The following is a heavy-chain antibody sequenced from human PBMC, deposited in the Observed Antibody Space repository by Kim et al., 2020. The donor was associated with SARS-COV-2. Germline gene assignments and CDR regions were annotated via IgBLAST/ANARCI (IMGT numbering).Heavy chain of an antibody. V-gene: IGHV6-1*01. Sequence: SQTLSLTCAISGDSVSSNSAAWNWIRQSPSRGLEWLGRTYYRSKWYDDYAVSVKSRMTINPDTSKNQFSLQLNSVTPEDTAVYYCARGAGTYDFWSRSYYYCGMDVWGQGTTVTVSS. CDR2: TYYRSKWYD. D-gene: IGHD3-3*01. CDR3: ARGAGTYDFWSRSYYYCGMDV. J-gene: IGHJ6*02. CDR1: GDSVSSNSAA.